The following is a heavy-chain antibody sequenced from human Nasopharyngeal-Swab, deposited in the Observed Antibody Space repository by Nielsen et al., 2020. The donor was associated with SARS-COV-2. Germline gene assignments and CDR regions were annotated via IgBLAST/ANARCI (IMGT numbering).Heavy chain of an antibody. V-gene: IGHV1-8*01. D-gene: IGHD3-22*01. CDR1: GYTFTSYD. Sequence: ASVKVSCKASGYTFTSYDINWVRQATGQGLEWMGWMNPNSGNTGYAQKFQGRVTMTRNTSISTAYMELSSLRSEDTAVYYCARVTPTLYDSSGYLFDYWGQGTLVTVSS. CDR2: MNPNSGNT. CDR3: ARVTPTLYDSSGYLFDY. J-gene: IGHJ4*02.